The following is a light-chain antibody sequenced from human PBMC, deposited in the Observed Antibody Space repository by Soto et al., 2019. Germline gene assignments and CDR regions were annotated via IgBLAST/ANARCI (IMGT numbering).Light chain of an antibody. CDR1: QSVSGSY. CDR2: GAS. J-gene: IGKJ4*01. Sequence: NMLRLSPGTLSLTPEERATLSCRASQSVSGSYLAWYQQKPGQAPRLLIYGASSRATGIPDRFSGSGSGTDFTLSISRLEPEDLAVYYCQQYGSSPLTSGRR. V-gene: IGKV3-20*01. CDR3: QQYGSSPLT.